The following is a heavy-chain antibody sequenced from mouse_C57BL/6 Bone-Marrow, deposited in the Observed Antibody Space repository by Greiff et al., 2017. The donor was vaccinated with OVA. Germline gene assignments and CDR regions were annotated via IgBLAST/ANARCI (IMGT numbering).Heavy chain of an antibody. V-gene: IGHV1-9*01. CDR3: ARGGFYYCGSGYACFAY. Sequence: QVQLKESGAELMKPGASVKLSCKATGYTFTGYWIEWVKQRPGHGLEWIGKILPGSGSTNYNEKFKSKATFTADTSSNTAYMQLSSLTTEYSAFYYCARGGFYYCGSGYACFAYWGQGTLVTVSA. CDR2: ILPGSGST. D-gene: IGHD1-1*01. CDR1: GYTFTGYW. J-gene: IGHJ3*01.